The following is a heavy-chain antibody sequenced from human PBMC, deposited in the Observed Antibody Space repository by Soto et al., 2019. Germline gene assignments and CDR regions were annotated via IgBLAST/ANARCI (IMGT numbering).Heavy chain of an antibody. CDR2: IRSKANSYLI. Sequence: GGSLRLSCAASGFSFSDSAMHWVRQASGKGLEWIARIRSKANSYLIAYDESVRGRFIISRDDSKNTAYLQMNDLNTEDTAIYYCARGGEMGLNDHWGQGTQVTVSS. CDR1: GFSFSDSA. D-gene: IGHD1-1*01. CDR3: ARGGEMGLNDH. J-gene: IGHJ1*01. V-gene: IGHV3-73*01.